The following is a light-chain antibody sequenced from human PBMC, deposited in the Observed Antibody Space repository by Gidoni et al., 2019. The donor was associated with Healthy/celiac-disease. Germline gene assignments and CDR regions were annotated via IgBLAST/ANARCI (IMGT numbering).Light chain of an antibody. Sequence: DIPMTQSPSPLSASVGDRVTITCRASQSISSWLAWYQQKPGKAPKLLIYKASSLESGVPSRFSGSGSGTEFTLTISSLQPDDFATYYCQQYNSYPETFGQGTKVEIK. CDR1: QSISSW. CDR3: QQYNSYPET. J-gene: IGKJ1*01. CDR2: KAS. V-gene: IGKV1-5*03.